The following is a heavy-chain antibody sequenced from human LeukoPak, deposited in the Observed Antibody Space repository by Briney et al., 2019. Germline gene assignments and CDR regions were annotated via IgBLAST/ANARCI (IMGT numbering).Heavy chain of an antibody. CDR2: ISGSGDST. D-gene: IGHD2-2*01. CDR3: AKGGGDCSDTSCYVVY. CDR1: GFTFSSYD. Sequence: GGSLRLSCAASGFTFSSYDMTWVRQAPGKGLEWVSSISGSGDSTYYADSVKGRFTISRDNSKNTLYLQMNSLRAEDTAVYYCAKGGGDCSDTSCYVVYWGQGTLVTVSS. V-gene: IGHV3-23*01. J-gene: IGHJ4*02.